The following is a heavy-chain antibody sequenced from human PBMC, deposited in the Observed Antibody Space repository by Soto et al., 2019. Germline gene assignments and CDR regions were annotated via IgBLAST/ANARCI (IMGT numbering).Heavy chain of an antibody. J-gene: IGHJ4*01. CDR3: ARGATPIDL. V-gene: IGHV1-18*01. Sequence: QVHLVQSGAEVKKPGASVKCSCKASGYTFTNFGINWVRQAPGQGLEWMGWISVYNGNTNYAQKFQGRVTMTTDTTTNTAYRKLRTLKSDVTDMYNGARGATPIDLWGQGNMVTVSS. CDR1: GYTFTNFG. CDR2: ISVYNGNT.